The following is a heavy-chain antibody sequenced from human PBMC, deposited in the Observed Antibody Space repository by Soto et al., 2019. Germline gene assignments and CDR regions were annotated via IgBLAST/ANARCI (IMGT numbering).Heavy chain of an antibody. CDR2: IYYSGST. CDR3: ARGGIADPWWFDP. J-gene: IGHJ5*02. Sequence: SETLSLTCTVSGGSISSGDYNWNWIRQPPGKGLEWIGYIYYSGSTYYNPSLKSRVTISVDTSKNQFSLKLSSVTAADTAVYYCARGGIADPWWFDPWGQGTRVTVSS. CDR1: GGSISSGDYN. V-gene: IGHV4-30-4*01. D-gene: IGHD6-13*01.